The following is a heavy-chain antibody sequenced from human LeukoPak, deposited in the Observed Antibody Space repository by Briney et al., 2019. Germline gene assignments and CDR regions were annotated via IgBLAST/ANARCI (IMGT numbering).Heavy chain of an antibody. V-gene: IGHV4-59*08. CDR2: IYYSGST. D-gene: IGHD5-12*01. CDR1: GGSISSYC. J-gene: IGHJ3*02. CDR3: ARRTVATTTDAFDI. Sequence: PSETLSLTCTVSGGSISSYCWSWIRQPPGKGLEWIGYIYYSGSTNYNPSLKSRVTISVDTSKNQFSLKLSSVTAADTAVYYCARRTVATTTDAFDIWGQGTMVTVSS.